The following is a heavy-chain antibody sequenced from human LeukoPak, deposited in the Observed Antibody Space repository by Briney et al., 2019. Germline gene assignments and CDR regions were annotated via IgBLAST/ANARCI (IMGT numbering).Heavy chain of an antibody. CDR3: ARRVEYQLLYWFDP. V-gene: IGHV1-2*02. J-gene: IGHJ5*02. Sequence: ASVKVSRKASGYTFTGYYMHWVRQAPGQGLEWMGWINPNSGGTNYAQKFQGRVTMTRDTSISTAYMELSRLKSDDTAVYYCARRVEYQLLYWFDPWGQGTLVTVSS. D-gene: IGHD2-2*01. CDR2: INPNSGGT. CDR1: GYTFTGYY.